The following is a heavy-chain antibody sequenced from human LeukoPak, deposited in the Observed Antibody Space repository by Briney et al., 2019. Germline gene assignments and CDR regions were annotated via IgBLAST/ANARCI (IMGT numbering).Heavy chain of an antibody. J-gene: IGHJ5*02. CDR2: INPSGGST. CDR3: ARSRGQNWFDP. D-gene: IGHD3-10*01. V-gene: IGHV1-46*01. CDR1: GGTLSSYA. Sequence: ASVKVSCKASGGTLSSYAISWVRQAPGQGLEWMGIINPSGGSTSYAQKFQGRVTMTRDTSTSTVYMELSSLRSEDTAVYYCARSRGQNWFDPWGQGTLVTVSS.